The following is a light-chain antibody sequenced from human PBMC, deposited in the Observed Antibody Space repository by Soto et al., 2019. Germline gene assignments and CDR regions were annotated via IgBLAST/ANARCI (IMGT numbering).Light chain of an antibody. CDR3: QSYDSSLSGVV. J-gene: IGLJ2*01. V-gene: IGLV1-40*01. CDR1: SSNIGAGYD. CDR2: GNS. Sequence: QSVLTQPPSVSGDPGQRVTISCTGSSSNIGAGYDVHWYQQLPGTAPKLLIYGNSNRPSGVPDRFSGSKSGTSPSLAITGLQAEDEADYYCQSYDSSLSGVVFGGGTKLTVL.